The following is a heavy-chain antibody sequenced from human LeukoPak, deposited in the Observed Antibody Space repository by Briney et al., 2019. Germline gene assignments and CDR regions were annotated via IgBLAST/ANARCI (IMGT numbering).Heavy chain of an antibody. J-gene: IGHJ4*02. CDR3: AGLPTTVTTLTPVDY. Sequence: EASVKVSCKASGYTFTGYYMNWVRQAPGQGLEWMGWINPNSGGTNYAQKFQGRVTITADKSTSTAYMELSSLRSEDTAVYYCAGLPTTVTTLTPVDYWGQGTLVTVSS. D-gene: IGHD4-11*01. CDR2: INPNSGGT. CDR1: GYTFTGYY. V-gene: IGHV1-2*02.